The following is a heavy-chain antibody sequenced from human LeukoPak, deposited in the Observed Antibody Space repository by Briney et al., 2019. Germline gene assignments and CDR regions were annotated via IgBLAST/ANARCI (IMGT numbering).Heavy chain of an antibody. Sequence: PGGSLRLSCAASGXTFSNYAMTWVRQAPGKGLEWVSSISSSGDSTYYADFVKGQFTISRDNSKNTLYLQMNSLRVEDTAVYYCARVVGSFDYWGQGTLVTVSS. CDR1: GXTFSNYA. CDR2: ISSSGDST. D-gene: IGHD6-25*01. J-gene: IGHJ4*02. CDR3: ARVVGSFDY. V-gene: IGHV3-23*01.